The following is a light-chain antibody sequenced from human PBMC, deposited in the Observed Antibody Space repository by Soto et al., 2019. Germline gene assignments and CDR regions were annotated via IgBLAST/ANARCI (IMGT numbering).Light chain of an antibody. CDR1: QSVSSS. Sequence: EVMMTQSPATLSVSPGERATLSCWASQSVSSSLAWYQQKPGQAPRLLIYGASTRATGIPARFSGSGSGTEFTLTISSLQFEDSAVYHCQQHSNWITFGQGTRLEIK. J-gene: IGKJ5*01. V-gene: IGKV3-15*01. CDR2: GAS. CDR3: QQHSNWIT.